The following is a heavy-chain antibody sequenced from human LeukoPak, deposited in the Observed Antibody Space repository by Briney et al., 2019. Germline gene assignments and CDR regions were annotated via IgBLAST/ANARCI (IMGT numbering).Heavy chain of an antibody. J-gene: IGHJ4*02. CDR2: INHSGST. CDR1: GGSFSGYY. Sequence: MPSETLSLTCAVYGGSFSGYYWSWIRQPPGKGLEWIGEINHSGSTNYNPSLKSRVTISVDTSKNQFSLKLSSVTAADTAVYYCARSDICSSTSCFWDYWGQGTLVTVSS. V-gene: IGHV4-34*01. D-gene: IGHD2-2*01. CDR3: ARSDICSSTSCFWDY.